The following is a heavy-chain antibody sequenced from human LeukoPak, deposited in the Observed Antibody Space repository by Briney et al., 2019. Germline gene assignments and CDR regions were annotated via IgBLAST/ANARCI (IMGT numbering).Heavy chain of an antibody. J-gene: IGHJ5*02. CDR1: GGAIGSDY. Sequence: SETLSLTCTVSGGAIGSDYWGWIRQPPGKGLEWIGYVYYGGGTNYNPSLRNRVTISLDTPNNQFSLKLNSVTAADSAVYYCARPTYYDFWSGPAQFDPWGQGTLVIVSS. V-gene: IGHV4-59*08. CDR2: VYYGGGT. D-gene: IGHD3-3*01. CDR3: ARPTYYDFWSGPAQFDP.